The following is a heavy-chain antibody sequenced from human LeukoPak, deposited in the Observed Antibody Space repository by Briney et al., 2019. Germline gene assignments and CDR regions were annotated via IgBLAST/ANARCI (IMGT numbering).Heavy chain of an antibody. CDR2: IIPIFGTA. Sequence: GASVKVSCKASGYTFTSYAMHWVRQAPGQRLEWMGGIIPIFGTANYAQKFQGRVTITADESTSTAYMELSSLRSEDTAVYYCARDKEGSGSYYSGAFDIWGQGTMVTVSS. CDR1: GYTFTSYA. D-gene: IGHD3-10*01. V-gene: IGHV1-69*13. CDR3: ARDKEGSGSYYSGAFDI. J-gene: IGHJ3*02.